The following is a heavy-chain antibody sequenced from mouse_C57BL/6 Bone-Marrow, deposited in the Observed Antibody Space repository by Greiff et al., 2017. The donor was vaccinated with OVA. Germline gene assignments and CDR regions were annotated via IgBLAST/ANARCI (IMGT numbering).Heavy chain of an antibody. D-gene: IGHD2-4*01. CDR2: ILPGSGST. CDR3: ARRWGIYYDYAGAWFAY. CDR1: GYTFTGYW. V-gene: IGHV1-9*01. Sequence: QVQLQQSGAELMKPGASVKLSCKATGYTFTGYWIEWVKQRPGHGLEWIGEILPGSGSTNYNEKFKGKATFTADTSSNTAYMQLSSLTTEDSAIYYCARRWGIYYDYAGAWFAYWGQVTLVTVSA. J-gene: IGHJ3*01.